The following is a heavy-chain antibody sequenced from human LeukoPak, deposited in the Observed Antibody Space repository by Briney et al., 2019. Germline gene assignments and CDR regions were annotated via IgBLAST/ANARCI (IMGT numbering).Heavy chain of an antibody. V-gene: IGHV1-18*01. J-gene: IGHJ6*03. CDR1: GYTFTSYG. CDR3: ARDPYIVNFWSGFWSDCYMDV. Sequence: ASVKVSCKASGYTFTSYGISWVRQAPGQGLEWMGWISAYNGNTNYAQKLQGRVTMTTDTSTSTAYMELRSLRSDDTAVYYCARDPYIVNFWSGFWSDCYMDVWGKGTTVTVSS. D-gene: IGHD3-3*01. CDR2: ISAYNGNT.